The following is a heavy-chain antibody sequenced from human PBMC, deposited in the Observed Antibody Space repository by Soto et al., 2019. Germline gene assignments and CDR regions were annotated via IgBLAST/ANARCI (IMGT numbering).Heavy chain of an antibody. D-gene: IGHD2-2*01. V-gene: IGHV4-30-4*01. CDR1: GGSISSGDYY. J-gene: IGHJ6*02. CDR2: IYYSGST. Sequence: PSETLSLTCIVSGGSISSGDYYWSWIRQPPGKGLEWIGYIYYSGSTYYNPSLKSRVTISVDTSKNQFSLKLSSVTAADTAVYYCARGGSDIVVVPANPGVWDVWGQGTTVTVSS. CDR3: ARGGSDIVVVPANPGVWDV.